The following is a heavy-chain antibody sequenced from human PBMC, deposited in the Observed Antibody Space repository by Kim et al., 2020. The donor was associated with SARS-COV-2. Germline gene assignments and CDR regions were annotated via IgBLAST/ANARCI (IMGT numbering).Heavy chain of an antibody. J-gene: IGHJ3*02. Sequence: GGSLRLSCAASGFTFSSYWMSWVRQAPGKGLEWVANIKQDGSEKYYVDSVKGRFTISRDNAKNSLYLQMNSLRAEDTAVYYCARDGSGSYYNLAFDIWGQGTMVTVSS. V-gene: IGHV3-7*01. CDR2: IKQDGSEK. CDR3: ARDGSGSYYNLAFDI. D-gene: IGHD3-10*01. CDR1: GFTFSSYW.